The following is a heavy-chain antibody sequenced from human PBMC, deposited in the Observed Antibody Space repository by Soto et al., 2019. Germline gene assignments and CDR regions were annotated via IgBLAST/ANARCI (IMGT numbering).Heavy chain of an antibody. CDR3: ARDTGYDHDAFDI. J-gene: IGHJ3*02. CDR1: GYTFITSYY. CDR2: INPTGTMT. Sequence: ASVKVSCKASGYTFITSYYTHWVRQAPGQGLEWMGIINPTGTMTKYSERFQGRLTMTRDTSTSTDYMELSTLTSEDTAMYFCARDTGYDHDAFDIWGKGTMVTVAS. D-gene: IGHD5-12*01. V-gene: IGHV1-46*01.